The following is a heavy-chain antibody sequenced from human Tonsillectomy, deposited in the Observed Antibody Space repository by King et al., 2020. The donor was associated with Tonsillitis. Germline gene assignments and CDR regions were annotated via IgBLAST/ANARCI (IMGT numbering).Heavy chain of an antibody. D-gene: IGHD3-3*01. CDR3: TSQLRFLVWSRNYYYYGMDV. J-gene: IGHJ6*02. V-gene: IGHV3-15*01. Sequence: VQLVESGGGLVKPGGSLRLSCAASGFTFSNAWMSWVRQAPGKGLEWVGRIKSKTDGGTTDYAAPVKGRFTISRDDSKNTLYLQMNSLKTEDTAVYYCTSQLRFLVWSRNYYYYGMDVWGQGTPVTVSS. CDR1: GFTFSNAW. CDR2: IKSKTDGGTT.